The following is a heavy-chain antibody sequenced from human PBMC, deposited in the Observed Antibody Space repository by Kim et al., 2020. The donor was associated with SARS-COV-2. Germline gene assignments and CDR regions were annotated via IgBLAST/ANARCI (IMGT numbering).Heavy chain of an antibody. D-gene: IGHD5-18*01. Sequence: YNPSRKSRVTISVDTSKNQFSLKLSSVTAADTAVYYCARGRGYSYGSFDYWGQGTLVTVSS. J-gene: IGHJ4*02. V-gene: IGHV4-59*09. CDR3: ARGRGYSYGSFDY.